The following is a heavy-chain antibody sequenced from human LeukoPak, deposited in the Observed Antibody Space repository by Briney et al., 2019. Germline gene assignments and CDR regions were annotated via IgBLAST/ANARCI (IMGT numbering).Heavy chain of an antibody. J-gene: IGHJ6*03. Sequence: PSETLSLTCAVYGGSFSGYYWSWIRQPPGKGLEWIGEINHSGSTNYNPSLKSRVTISVDTSKNQFSLKLSSVTAADTAVYYCARVVATVTTLHYYYMDVWGKGTTVTVSS. V-gene: IGHV4-34*01. CDR3: ARVVATVTTLHYYYMDV. CDR2: INHSGST. D-gene: IGHD4-11*01. CDR1: GGSFSGYY.